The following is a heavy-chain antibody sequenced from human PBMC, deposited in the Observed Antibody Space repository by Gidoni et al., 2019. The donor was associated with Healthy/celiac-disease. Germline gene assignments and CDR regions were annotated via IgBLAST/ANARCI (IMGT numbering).Heavy chain of an antibody. CDR3: SRRGGGHFGSDS. CDR2: SREKANSYTT. D-gene: IGHD3-16*01. J-gene: IGHJ4*02. V-gene: IGHV3-72*01. Sequence: EVQLVESGGGLVQPGGSLRLSCAASGFTFSDHYMDWVRQAPGKGLEWVGRSREKANSYTTEYAASVRGSFTISRDDSGNPVYLKMNSLKPEDAAVYYCSRRGGGHFGSDSWGQGTLVTVSS. CDR1: GFTFSDHY.